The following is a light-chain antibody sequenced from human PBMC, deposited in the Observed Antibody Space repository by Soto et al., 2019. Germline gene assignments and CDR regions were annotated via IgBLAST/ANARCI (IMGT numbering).Light chain of an antibody. CDR2: AAS. V-gene: IGKV1-27*01. J-gene: IGKJ4*01. CDR1: QAINNY. Sequence: DIRLTQSPSSLSASVGDRVTMTCRASQAINNYLAWYQQKPGKVPKFLIYAASTLQSGVPSRFSGSGSGTEFTLTISSLQPEDVATYYCQKYDSAPLTFGGGTKVEIK. CDR3: QKYDSAPLT.